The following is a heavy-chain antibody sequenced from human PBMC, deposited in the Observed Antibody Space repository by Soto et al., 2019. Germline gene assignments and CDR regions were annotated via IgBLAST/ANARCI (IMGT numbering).Heavy chain of an antibody. CDR2: IYYSGST. Sequence: QVQLQESGPGLVKPSQTLSLTCTVSGGSISSGDYYWSWIRQPPGKGLEWIGYIYYSGSTYYIPYLKSRVTISVDTSKNQFSLKLSSMTAADTAVYYCAGDAGDYGGGQYYFDYWGQGTLVTVSS. CDR3: AGDAGDYGGGQYYFDY. V-gene: IGHV4-30-4*01. J-gene: IGHJ4*02. D-gene: IGHD4-17*01. CDR1: GGSISSGDYY.